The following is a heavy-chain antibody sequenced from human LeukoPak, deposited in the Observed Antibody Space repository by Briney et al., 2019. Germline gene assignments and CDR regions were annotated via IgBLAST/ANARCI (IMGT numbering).Heavy chain of an antibody. J-gene: IGHJ3*02. V-gene: IGHV1-2*02. D-gene: IGHD2-2*01. Sequence: ASVKVSCKASAYTFTAYYMHFVGQAPGQGVEWMGWINPTTRGTNYAQMFQGRVTMTRDKSISTAYMELSRLTSADTALYYCARGGRTTSCCDDAFDIWGQGTMVSVSS. CDR3: ARGGRTTSCCDDAFDI. CDR1: AYTFTAYY. CDR2: INPTTRGT.